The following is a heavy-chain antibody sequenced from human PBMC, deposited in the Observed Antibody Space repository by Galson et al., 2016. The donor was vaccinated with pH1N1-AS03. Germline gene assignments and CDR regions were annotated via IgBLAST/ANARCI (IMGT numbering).Heavy chain of an antibody. V-gene: IGHV3-48*03. D-gene: IGHD2/OR15-2a*01. CDR3: TRDSTDTYFDFDF. J-gene: IGHJ4*02. CDR1: GFAFRSHS. Sequence: SLRLSCAASGFAFRSHSMNWVRQAPGKGLEWISYITGVGVTMYGDSVRGRFVLSRDNAKNSVSLQMNSLRAEDTAIYYCTRDSTDTYFDFDFWGQGTLVTVSS. CDR2: ITGVGVT.